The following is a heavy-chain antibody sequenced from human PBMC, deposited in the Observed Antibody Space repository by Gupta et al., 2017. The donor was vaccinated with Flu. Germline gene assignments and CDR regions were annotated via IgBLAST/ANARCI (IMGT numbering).Heavy chain of an antibody. V-gene: IGHV3-23*03. CDR1: GLTFNYYG. J-gene: IGHJ4*02. CDR3: ATQLWEDGP. CDR2: IKSDGTRT. Sequence: LSCAASGLTFNYYGMAWVRQAPGKGLEWVASIKSDGTRTHYADSVEGRFIISRDNSKNMVFLQMSNLRGEDTAIYYCATQLWEDGPGGQGTQVIVSS. D-gene: IGHD2-21*01.